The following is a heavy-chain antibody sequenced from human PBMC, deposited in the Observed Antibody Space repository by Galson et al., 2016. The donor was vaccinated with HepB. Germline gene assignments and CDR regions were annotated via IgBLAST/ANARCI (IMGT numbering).Heavy chain of an antibody. CDR2: INPDGSYT. D-gene: IGHD6-13*01. CDR3: AAAKAAPGCD. CDR1: GLIFSSYW. V-gene: IGHV3-7*03. J-gene: IGHJ4*02. Sequence: SLRLSCAASGLIFSSYWMSWVRQAPGKGLEWVANINPDGSYTFYIDSVKGRFSISRDNTKTSVYLQMNSLRAEDTAAYYCAAAKAAPGCDWGQGTLVTVSS.